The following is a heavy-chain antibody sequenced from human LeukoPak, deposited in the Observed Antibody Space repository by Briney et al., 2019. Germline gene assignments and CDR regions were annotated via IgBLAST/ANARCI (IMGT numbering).Heavy chain of an antibody. Sequence: GGSLRLSCAASGFIFSSYGMHWVRQAPGKGLEWVALIWYDGSKRSYADSVKGRFTISRDNSKNTLYLQMNSLIVEDTAVYYCASMTTVTLDDAFDIWGQGTMVTVSS. CDR2: IWYDGSKR. J-gene: IGHJ3*02. D-gene: IGHD4-17*01. CDR1: GFIFSSYG. CDR3: ASMTTVTLDDAFDI. V-gene: IGHV3-33*01.